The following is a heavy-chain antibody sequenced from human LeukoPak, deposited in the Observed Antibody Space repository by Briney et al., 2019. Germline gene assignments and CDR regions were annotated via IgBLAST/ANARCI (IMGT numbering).Heavy chain of an antibody. CDR1: GFTFTNYG. CDR2: IWYDGSKK. J-gene: IGHJ4*02. D-gene: IGHD5-24*01. CDR3: VKDDGRVKGHIDY. Sequence: NPGKSLRLSCAASGFTFTNYGMHWVRQAPGEELEWVAVIWYDGSKKYYADSVKGRFTISRDNSKNTVYMQMNSMRVEDTAVYYCVKDDGRVKGHIDYWGQGTPVTVS. V-gene: IGHV3-33*06.